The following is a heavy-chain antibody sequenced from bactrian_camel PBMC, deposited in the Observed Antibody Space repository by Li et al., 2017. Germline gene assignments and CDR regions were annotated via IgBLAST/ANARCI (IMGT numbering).Heavy chain of an antibody. CDR3: AAVSTGPCLSVIARGSPRRGDFQY. D-gene: IGHD7*01. CDR1: GDTIDRYC. CDR2: IDKDDSDT. V-gene: IGHV3S6*01. Sequence: HVQLVESGGGSVQTGGSLRPSCVASGDTIDRYCMTWFRQGPGKERVPVASIDKDDSDTYYADSVKGRFTISQDNAKNTLYLQMNSLKPEDTAMYYCAAVSTGPCLSVIARGSPRRGDFQYWGPGTQVTVSS. J-gene: IGHJ4*01.